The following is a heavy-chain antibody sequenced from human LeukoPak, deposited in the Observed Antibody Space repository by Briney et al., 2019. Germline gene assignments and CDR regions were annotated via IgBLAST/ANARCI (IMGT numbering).Heavy chain of an antibody. CDR2: ISSSSYI. V-gene: IGHV3-21*01. Sequence: PGGSLRLSCAASGFTFSSYSMNWARQAPGKGLEWVSSISSSSYIYYADSVKGRFTISRDNAKNSLYLQMNSLRAEDTAVYYCARARQATVDFDYWGQGTLVTVSS. CDR1: GFTFSSYS. CDR3: ARARQATVDFDY. D-gene: IGHD4-23*01. J-gene: IGHJ4*02.